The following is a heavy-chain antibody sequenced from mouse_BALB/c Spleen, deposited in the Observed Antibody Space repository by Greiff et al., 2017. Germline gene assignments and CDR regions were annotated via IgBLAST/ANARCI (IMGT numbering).Heavy chain of an antibody. Sequence: EVKLMESGGGLVKPGGSLKLSCAASGFTFSSYAMSWVRQTPGKRLEWVAAISSGGSTYYPDRVKGRFTSSRDNARTILYRHMSSLRSEDTAMYSCARLVLRLEAMDDWGQGTSVTVSS. V-gene: IGHV5-6-5*01. J-gene: IGHJ4*01. CDR3: ARLVLRLEAMDD. CDR1: GFTFSSYA. CDR2: ISSGGST. D-gene: IGHD1-2*01.